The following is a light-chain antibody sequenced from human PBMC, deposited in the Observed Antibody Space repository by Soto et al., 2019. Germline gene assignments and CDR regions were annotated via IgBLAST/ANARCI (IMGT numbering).Light chain of an antibody. Sequence: ELVMTQYPATLSLSHDEGGTLSCRASQTIDNTLAWYQRKPGQAPRLLIYDASTRAAGIPARFSGSGSGTEFTLTIGGLQSEDFAGYYCQQYYNGPPWTFGQGTKVDFK. CDR3: QQYYNGPPWT. J-gene: IGKJ1*01. V-gene: IGKV3-15*01. CDR1: QTIDNT. CDR2: DAS.